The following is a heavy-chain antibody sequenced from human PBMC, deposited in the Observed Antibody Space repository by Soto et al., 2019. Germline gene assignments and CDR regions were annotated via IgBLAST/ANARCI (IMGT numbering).Heavy chain of an antibody. CDR2: IHPSGQPI. Sequence: PGGSLRLSCAVSGFTFSSSEMYWVRQAPGKGLEWISYIHPSGQPIFYADSVKGRFTISRDNANNALCLQMNSLRAEDTAVYYCSRRASRWGQGTMVTVSS. CDR3: SRRASR. D-gene: IGHD1-26*01. CDR1: GFTFSSSE. J-gene: IGHJ3*01. V-gene: IGHV3-48*03.